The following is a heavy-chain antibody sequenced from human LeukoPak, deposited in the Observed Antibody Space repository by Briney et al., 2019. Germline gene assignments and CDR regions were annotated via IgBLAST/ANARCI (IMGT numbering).Heavy chain of an antibody. D-gene: IGHD2-15*01. CDR3: ARWARYCSSGSCYSWFDP. Sequence: GGSLRLSCAASGFTFRSYWMSWVRQAPGKGLEWVANMKLDGSEEYYVDSVKGRFTISSANAKNSLYLQMNSLRVDDTAVYYCARWARYCSSGSCYSWFDPWGQGTLVTVSS. V-gene: IGHV3-7*01. CDR1: GFTFRSYW. CDR2: MKLDGSEE. J-gene: IGHJ5*02.